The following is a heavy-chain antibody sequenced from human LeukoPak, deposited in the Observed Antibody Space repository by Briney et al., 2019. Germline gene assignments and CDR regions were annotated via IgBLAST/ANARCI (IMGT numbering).Heavy chain of an antibody. D-gene: IGHD6-19*01. V-gene: IGHV1-2*02. J-gene: IGHJ4*02. Sequence: GASVKVSCKASGYTFTGYDMHWVRQAPGQGLEWMGWINPNSGGTNYAQKFQGRVTMTRDTSISTAYMELSRLRSDDTAVYYCARVYSSGWKFDYWGQGTLVTVSS. CDR1: GYTFTGYD. CDR3: ARVYSSGWKFDY. CDR2: INPNSGGT.